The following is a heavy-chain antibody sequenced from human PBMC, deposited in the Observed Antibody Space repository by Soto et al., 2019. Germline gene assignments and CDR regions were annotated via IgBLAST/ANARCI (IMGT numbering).Heavy chain of an antibody. Sequence: LRLSCAASGFTFSSYDMHCVRQATGKGLEWVSAIGTAGDTYYPGSVKGRFTISRENAKNSLYLQMNSLRAGDTAVYYCARDKGDGSFDYWGQGTLVTVSS. CDR2: IGTAGDT. CDR1: GFTFSSYD. J-gene: IGHJ4*02. D-gene: IGHD2-21*01. V-gene: IGHV3-13*01. CDR3: ARDKGDGSFDY.